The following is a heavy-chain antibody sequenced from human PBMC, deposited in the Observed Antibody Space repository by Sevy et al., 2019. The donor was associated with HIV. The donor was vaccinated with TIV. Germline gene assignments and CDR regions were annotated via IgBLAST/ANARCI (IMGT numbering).Heavy chain of an antibody. CDR3: ARLPTGLQSFNYLLSTYFDS. D-gene: IGHD4-4*01. Sequence: GGSLRLSCAASEFNFNNHWMSWVRQAPEKGLEWVANIKQDGSEKYYVDSLKGRFTISRDNANNSLSLQIDGLRAEDTAVYYCARLPTGLQSFNYLLSTYFDSWGQGTLVTVSS. J-gene: IGHJ4*02. CDR2: IKQDGSEK. CDR1: EFNFNNHW. V-gene: IGHV3-7*01.